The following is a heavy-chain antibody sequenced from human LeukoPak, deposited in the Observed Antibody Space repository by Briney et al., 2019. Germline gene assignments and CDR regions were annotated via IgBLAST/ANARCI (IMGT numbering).Heavy chain of an antibody. V-gene: IGHV1-2*02. Sequence: ASMKVSCKASGYTFTGYYMHWVRQAPGQGPEWMGWINPNSGGTNYAQKFQGRVTMTRDTSISTAYMELSRLRSDDTAVYYCARTLVVINDAFDIWGQGTMVTVSS. CDR3: ARTLVVINDAFDI. CDR2: INPNSGGT. D-gene: IGHD3-22*01. J-gene: IGHJ3*02. CDR1: GYTFTGYY.